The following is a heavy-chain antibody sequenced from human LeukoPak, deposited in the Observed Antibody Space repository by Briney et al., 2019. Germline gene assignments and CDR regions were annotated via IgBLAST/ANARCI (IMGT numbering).Heavy chain of an antibody. D-gene: IGHD6-13*01. CDR2: IWYDGSNK. V-gene: IGHV3-33*01. J-gene: IGHJ6*02. Sequence: GGSLRLSCAASGFTFSSYGMHWVRQAPGKGLEWVAFIWYDGSNKYYADSVKGRFIISRDNSENTLYLQMNSLRAEDTAVYYCARRIRIAAAGYYYGMDVWGQGTTVTVSS. CDR1: GFTFSSYG. CDR3: ARRIRIAAAGYYYGMDV.